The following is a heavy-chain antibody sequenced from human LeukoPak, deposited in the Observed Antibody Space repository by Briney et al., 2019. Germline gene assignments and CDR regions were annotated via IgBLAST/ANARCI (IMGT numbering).Heavy chain of an antibody. CDR2: IDWDDDK. CDR1: GFSLSTSGMC. V-gene: IGHV2-70*11. Sequence: SGPTLVNPTQPLTLTCTFSGFSLSTSGMCVSWIRQPPGKAPEWLARIDWDDDKYYSTSLKTRLTISKDTSKNQVVLTMTNMDPVDTATYYCARTVAYSSGWYRYFDYWGQGTLVTVSS. CDR3: ARTVAYSSGWYRYFDY. J-gene: IGHJ4*02. D-gene: IGHD6-19*01.